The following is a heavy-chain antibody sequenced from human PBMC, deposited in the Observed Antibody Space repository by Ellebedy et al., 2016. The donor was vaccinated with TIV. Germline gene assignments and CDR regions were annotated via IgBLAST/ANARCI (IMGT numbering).Heavy chain of an antibody. V-gene: IGHV3-21*04. D-gene: IGHD3-22*01. CDR1: GFTFSSYS. J-gene: IGHJ5*02. CDR2: ISSSSSYT. Sequence: GGSLRLSXAASGFTFSSYSMNWVRQAPGKGLEWVSSISSSSSYTNYADSVKGRFTISRDNAKNSLYLQMNSLRAEDTAVYYCAREARPYYYDSSGTLAGFDPWGQGTLVTVSS. CDR3: AREARPYYYDSSGTLAGFDP.